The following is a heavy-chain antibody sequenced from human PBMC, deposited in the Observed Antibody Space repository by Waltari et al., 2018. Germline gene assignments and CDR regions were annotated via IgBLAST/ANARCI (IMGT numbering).Heavy chain of an antibody. CDR1: GFTFSSYS. CDR2: ISSTSTYT. Sequence: EVQLVESGGGLVKPGGSLRLSCAASGFTFSSYSMNWVRQAPGKGLGWVSSISSTSTYTHYLDSVKGRFTISRDNTENSLYLQMNSLRAEDTAVYYCARGGWGFYLDLWGQGTLVSVSS. J-gene: IGHJ4*02. CDR3: ARGGWGFYLDL. D-gene: IGHD7-27*01. V-gene: IGHV3-21*01.